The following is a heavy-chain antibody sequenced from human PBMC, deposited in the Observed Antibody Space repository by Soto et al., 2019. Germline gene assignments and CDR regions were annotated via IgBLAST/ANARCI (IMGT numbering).Heavy chain of an antibody. CDR2: ISSSSSYI. J-gene: IGHJ4*02. Sequence: GGSLRLSCAASGFTFSSYSMNWVRQAPGKGLEWVSSISSSSSYIYYADSVKGRFTISRDNAKNSLYLQMNSLRAEDTAVYYCAREEIAVAGTNFDYWGQGTLVTVSS. CDR3: AREEIAVAGTNFDY. D-gene: IGHD6-19*01. CDR1: GFTFSSYS. V-gene: IGHV3-21*01.